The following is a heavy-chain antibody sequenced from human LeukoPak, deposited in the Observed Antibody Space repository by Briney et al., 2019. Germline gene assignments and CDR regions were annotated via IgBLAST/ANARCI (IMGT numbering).Heavy chain of an antibody. CDR3: ARTGYCSSTSCYYYSYMDV. CDR2: IYYSGST. D-gene: IGHD2-2*01. Sequence: SETLSLTCTVSGGSISSGDYYWSWIRQPPGKGLEWIGYIYYSGSTYYNPSLKSRVTISVDTSKNQFSLKLSSVTAADTAVYYCARTGYCSSTSCYYYSYMDVWGKGTTVTVSS. J-gene: IGHJ6*03. CDR1: GGSISSGDYY. V-gene: IGHV4-30-4*08.